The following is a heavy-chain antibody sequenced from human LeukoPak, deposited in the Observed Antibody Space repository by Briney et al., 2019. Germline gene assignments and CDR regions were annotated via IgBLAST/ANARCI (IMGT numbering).Heavy chain of an antibody. D-gene: IGHD3-10*01. CDR2: INEDGSST. V-gene: IGHV3-74*01. CDR1: GYSFSRYW. CDR3: TTDTFGARDS. J-gene: IGHJ4*02. Sequence: GGSLRLSCAASGYSFSRYWMHWVRQGPGKGLVWVSRINEDGSSTSYAESVRGRFTISRDNAKNTLYLQMNSLRAEDAAVYYCTTDTFGARDSWGQGTLVTVSS.